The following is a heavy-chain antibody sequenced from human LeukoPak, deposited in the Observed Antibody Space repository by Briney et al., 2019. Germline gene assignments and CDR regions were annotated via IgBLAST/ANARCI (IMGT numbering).Heavy chain of an antibody. Sequence: GGSLRLSCATPGFTFNSYGMSWVRQAPGKGLECVSAISGSGGSTYYADSVKGRYTISRDNSKNTLYLQMNSLRAEDRAVYYCAKDASIVVVPAAIDYWGQGTLVTVSS. CDR2: ISGSGGST. V-gene: IGHV3-23*01. D-gene: IGHD2-2*01. CDR3: AKDASIVVVPAAIDY. CDR1: GFTFNSYG. J-gene: IGHJ4*02.